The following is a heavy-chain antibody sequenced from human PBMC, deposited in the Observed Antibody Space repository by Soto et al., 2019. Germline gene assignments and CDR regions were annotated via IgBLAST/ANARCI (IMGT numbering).Heavy chain of an antibody. CDR3: AGGYDYFSAFDI. CDR1: GGSISSYY. J-gene: IGHJ3*02. Sequence: SETLSLTCTVSGGSISSYYWSWIRQPPGKGLEWIGYIYYSGSTNYNPSLKSRVTISVDTSKNQFSLKLSSVTAADTAVYYCAGGYDYFSAFDIWGQGTMVTVSS. V-gene: IGHV4-59*12. CDR2: IYYSGST. D-gene: IGHD5-12*01.